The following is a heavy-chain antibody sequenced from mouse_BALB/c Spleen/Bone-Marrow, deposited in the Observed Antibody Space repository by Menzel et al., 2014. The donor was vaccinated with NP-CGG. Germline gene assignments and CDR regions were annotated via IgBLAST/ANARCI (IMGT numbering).Heavy chain of an antibody. CDR3: ARVLRPHYYAMDY. Sequence: EVKLMESGGGLVKPGGSLKLSCAASGFTFSDYYMYWVRQTPEKRLEWVATISDGGSYTYYPDSVKGRFTISRDNAKNNLYLQMSSLKSEDTAMYYCARVLRPHYYAMDYWGQGTLVTVSS. D-gene: IGHD1-2*01. J-gene: IGHJ4*01. CDR2: ISDGGSYT. V-gene: IGHV5-4*02. CDR1: GFTFSDYY.